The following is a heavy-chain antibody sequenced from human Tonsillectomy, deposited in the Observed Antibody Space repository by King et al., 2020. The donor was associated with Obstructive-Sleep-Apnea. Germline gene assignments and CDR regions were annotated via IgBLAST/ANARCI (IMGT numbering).Heavy chain of an antibody. Sequence: VQLVESGGGLVQPGGSLRLSCVASGFIFSNYCMSWVRQAPGKGLEWVANIKQDGRQKNYVDSVKGRFTISRDNAKKSLYLQMNSLRAEDTAVYYCARGWDIVATDWGQGPLVTVSS. CDR1: GFIFSNYC. J-gene: IGHJ4*02. CDR2: IKQDGRQK. V-gene: IGHV3-7*01. CDR3: ARGWDIVATD. D-gene: IGHD5-12*01.